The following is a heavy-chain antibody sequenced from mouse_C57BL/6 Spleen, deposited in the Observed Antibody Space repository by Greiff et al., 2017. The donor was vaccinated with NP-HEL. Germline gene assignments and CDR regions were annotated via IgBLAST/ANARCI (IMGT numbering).Heavy chain of an antibody. CDR1: GYTFTDYY. J-gene: IGHJ3*01. V-gene: IGHV1-19*01. D-gene: IGHD2-2*01. CDR3: ASHYGYDRTWFAY. CDR2: INPYNGGT. Sequence: VQLQQSGPVLVKPGASVKMSCKASGYTFTDYYMNWVKQSHGKSLEWIGVINPYNGGTSSNQTFTGKATLTVDKSSSTAYMELNSMTSEDSAVYYCASHYGYDRTWFAYWGQGTLVTVSA.